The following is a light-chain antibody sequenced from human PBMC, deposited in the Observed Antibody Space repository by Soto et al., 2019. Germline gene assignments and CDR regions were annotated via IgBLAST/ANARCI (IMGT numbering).Light chain of an antibody. CDR2: GNS. J-gene: IGLJ1*01. CDR1: SSNIGAGYD. CDR3: QSYDSSLSGYV. V-gene: IGLV1-40*01. Sequence: VLTQPPSVSGAPGQRVTISCTGSSSNIGAGYDVYWYQQLPGTAPKLLIYGNSNRPSGVPDRFSGSKSGTSASLAITGLQAEDEADYYCQSYDSSLSGYVFGTGTKVTVL.